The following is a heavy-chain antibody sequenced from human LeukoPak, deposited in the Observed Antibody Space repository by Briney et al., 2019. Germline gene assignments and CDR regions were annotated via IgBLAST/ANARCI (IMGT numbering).Heavy chain of an antibody. Sequence: SENLSFTCTVSGGSISSYYWSWIRHPPGKGLEWIGYIYYSGSTNYNPSLKSRVTRSVDTSKNPSSLKLSSVTAANTAVYYGARQGVYCGGDCYSDAFDIWGQGTMVTVSS. CDR2: IYYSGST. J-gene: IGHJ3*02. CDR1: GGSISSYY. V-gene: IGHV4-59*08. CDR3: ARQGVYCGGDCYSDAFDI. D-gene: IGHD2-21*02.